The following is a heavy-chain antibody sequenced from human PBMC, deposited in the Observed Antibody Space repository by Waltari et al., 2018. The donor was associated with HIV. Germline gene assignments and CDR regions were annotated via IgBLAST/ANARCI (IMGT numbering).Heavy chain of an antibody. V-gene: IGHV1-8*01. CDR1: GYDFSTFD. D-gene: IGHD3-3*01. CDR2: MSPSSGKT. J-gene: IGHJ4*02. CDR3: ARSRPGAVFGDN. Sequence: QVQLVQSGAEVKQPGASVKVSCKTSGYDFSTFDINWVRQAPGQGFEWMGWMSPSSGKTGYAKKFHGRVSMTRDTSIDTAYMQLSRLTSRDTAVYYCARSRPGAVFGDNWGQGTLVVVSS.